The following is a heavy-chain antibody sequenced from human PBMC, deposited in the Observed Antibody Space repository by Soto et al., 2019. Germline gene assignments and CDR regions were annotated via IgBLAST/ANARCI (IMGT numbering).Heavy chain of an antibody. CDR2: IYYSGST. V-gene: IGHV4-31*03. Sequence: QVQLQESGPGLVKPSQTLSLTCTVHGGSISSGGYYWSCIRQHPGKGLEWIGYIYYSGSTYYNPSLKGRVTISVDTPKNQFSLKLSSVTAADTAVYYCAIGRIVPFDIWGQGTMVTVSS. D-gene: IGHD2-2*01. CDR1: GGSISSGGYY. J-gene: IGHJ3*02. CDR3: AIGRIVPFDI.